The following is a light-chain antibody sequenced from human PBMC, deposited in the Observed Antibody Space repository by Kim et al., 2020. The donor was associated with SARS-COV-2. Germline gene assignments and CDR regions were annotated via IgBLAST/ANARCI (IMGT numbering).Light chain of an antibody. CDR1: QSVEVS. V-gene: IGKV1-5*01. CDR3: QQYTNFVLT. J-gene: IGKJ4*01. CDR2: HAA. Sequence: DIQLTQSPATLSASVGDRVTITCRASQSVEVSLAWYQQKPGEAPTLLIYHAATLQSGVPPRFRGSGSGTEFTLTISSLQPEDFATYYCQQYTNFVLTFGGGTRVEIK.